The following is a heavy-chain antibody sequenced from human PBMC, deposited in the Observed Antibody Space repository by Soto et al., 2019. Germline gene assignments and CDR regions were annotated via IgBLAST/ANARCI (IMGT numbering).Heavy chain of an antibody. J-gene: IGHJ4*02. Sequence: QITLKESGPTLVKPTQTLTLTCTFSGFSLSARGVGVGWIRQPPGKALEWLAFIYWDDDKRFSPSLKSRLTITKDTFKNQVARTMTTMAPVDTGTYYCAHPTPYSSSRIDYWGQGTLVTVSS. CDR1: GFSLSARGVG. D-gene: IGHD6-6*01. CDR3: AHPTPYSSSRIDY. CDR2: IYWDDDK. V-gene: IGHV2-5*02.